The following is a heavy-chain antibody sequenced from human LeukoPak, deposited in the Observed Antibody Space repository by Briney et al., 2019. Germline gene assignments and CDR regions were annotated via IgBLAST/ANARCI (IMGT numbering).Heavy chain of an antibody. CDR1: GGSISSSSYY. J-gene: IGHJ4*02. CDR2: IYYSGSI. CDR3: ARERREQLLPPYTRLVTYFDY. D-gene: IGHD1-26*01. Sequence: PSETLSLTCTVSGGSISSSSYYWGWIRQPPGKGLEWIGSIYYSGSIYYNPSLKSRVTISVDTSKNQLSLKLRSVTAADTAVYYCARERREQLLPPYTRLVTYFDYWGQGTLVTVSS. V-gene: IGHV4-39*07.